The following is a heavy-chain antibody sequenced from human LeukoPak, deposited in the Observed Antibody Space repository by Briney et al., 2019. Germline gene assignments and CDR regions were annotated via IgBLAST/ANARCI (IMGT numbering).Heavy chain of an antibody. D-gene: IGHD3-9*01. V-gene: IGHV1-46*01. CDR2: INPSGGST. CDR3: ARPFEKYYDILPGYWTLDY. Sequence: GASVKVSCKASGYTFTSYYMHWVRQAPGQGLEWMGIINPSGGSTSYAQKFQGRVTMTRDTSTSTVYMELSSLRSEDTAVYYCARPFEKYYDILPGYWTLDYWGQGTLVTVSS. J-gene: IGHJ4*02. CDR1: GYTFTSYY.